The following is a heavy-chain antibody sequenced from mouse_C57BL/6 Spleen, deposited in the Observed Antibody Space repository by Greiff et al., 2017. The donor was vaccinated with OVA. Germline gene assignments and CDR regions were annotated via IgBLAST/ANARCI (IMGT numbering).Heavy chain of an antibody. Sequence: EVQLQQSGPGLVKPSQSLSLTCSVTGYSITSGYYWNWIRQFPGNKLEWMGYISYDGSNNYNPSLKNRISITRDTSKNQFFLKLNSVTTEDTATYHCAREGHYYGSSYGWYFDVWGTGTTVTVSS. D-gene: IGHD1-1*01. CDR3: AREGHYYGSSYGWYFDV. CDR1: GYSITSGYY. J-gene: IGHJ1*03. V-gene: IGHV3-6*01. CDR2: ISYDGSN.